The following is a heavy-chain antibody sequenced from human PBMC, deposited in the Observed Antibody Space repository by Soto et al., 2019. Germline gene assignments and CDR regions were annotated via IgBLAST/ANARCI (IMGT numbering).Heavy chain of an antibody. CDR1: DISVTDNY. D-gene: IGHD6-13*01. Sequence: GGSQRLSCAASDISVTDNYMHWVRQLQAQGQDWIPLLSPDASLRDADSVKGRFTTAINTSANIEFLQTTSQRVDDTAIYFCARAYSGNHLDYWGHRVLVTVS. V-gene: IGHV3-53*01. CDR2: LSPDASL. CDR3: ARAYSGNHLDY. J-gene: IGHJ4*01.